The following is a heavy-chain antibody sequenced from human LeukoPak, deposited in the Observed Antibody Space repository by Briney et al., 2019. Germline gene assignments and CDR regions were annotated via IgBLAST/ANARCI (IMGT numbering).Heavy chain of an antibody. D-gene: IGHD4-17*01. Sequence: SETLSLTCTVSGGSISSGDYYWSWIRQHPGKGLEWIGYIYYSGSTYYNPSLKSRVTISVDTSKNQFSLKLSSVTAADTAVYYCAGEISWDGAPGNWFDPWGQGTLVTVSS. CDR2: IYYSGST. CDR3: AGEISWDGAPGNWFDP. J-gene: IGHJ5*02. CDR1: GGSISSGDYY. V-gene: IGHV4-31*03.